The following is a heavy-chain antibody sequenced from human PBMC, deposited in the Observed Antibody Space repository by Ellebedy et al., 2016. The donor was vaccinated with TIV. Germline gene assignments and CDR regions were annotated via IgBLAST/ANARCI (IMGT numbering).Heavy chain of an antibody. V-gene: IGHV4-39*07. J-gene: IGHJ5*02. CDR1: GGSISSSSYY. Sequence: SETLSLTXTVSGGSISSSSYYWGWIRQPPGKGLEWIGEINHSGSTNYNPSLKSRVTISVDTSKNQFSLKLSSVTAADTAVYYCARFIKNRLSRYCSGGSCYFSWFDPWGQGTLVTVSS. CDR3: ARFIKNRLSRYCSGGSCYFSWFDP. CDR2: INHSGST. D-gene: IGHD2-15*01.